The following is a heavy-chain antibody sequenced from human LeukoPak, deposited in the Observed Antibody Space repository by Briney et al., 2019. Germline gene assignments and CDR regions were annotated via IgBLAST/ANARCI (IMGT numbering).Heavy chain of an antibody. CDR1: GGSISSYY. CDR2: IYYSGST. J-gene: IGHJ4*02. CDR3: ARTTTMVRGVIIDFDY. Sequence: SETLSLTCTVSGGSISSYYWSWIRQPPGKGLEWIGYIYYSGSTNYNPSLKSRVTISVDTSKNQFSLKLSSVTAADAAVYYCARTTTMVRGVIIDFDYWGQGTLVTVSS. D-gene: IGHD3-10*01. V-gene: IGHV4-59*01.